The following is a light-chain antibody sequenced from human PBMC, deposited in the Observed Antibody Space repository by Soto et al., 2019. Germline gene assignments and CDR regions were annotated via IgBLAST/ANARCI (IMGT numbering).Light chain of an antibody. J-gene: IGKJ4*01. CDR2: GAS. Sequence: EIVMTQSPATLSVSPGERATLSCRASQSVSGNLAWYQQKPGQAPRVLIYGASTRATGFPARFSGSGSGTEFTLTISSLQSEDFAVYYCQQYNNWPLTFGVGTKVEIK. CDR1: QSVSGN. CDR3: QQYNNWPLT. V-gene: IGKV3-15*01.